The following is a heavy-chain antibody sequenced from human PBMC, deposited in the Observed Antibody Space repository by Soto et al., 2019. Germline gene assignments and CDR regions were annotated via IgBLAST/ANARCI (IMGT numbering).Heavy chain of an antibody. CDR1: GVTFSNAW. V-gene: IGHV3-15*07. J-gene: IGHJ6*02. CDR3: TFPYYSSSSYYYYYYYGMDV. D-gene: IGHD6-6*01. CDR2: IKSKTDGGTT. Sequence: PGGSLRLSCAASGVTFSNAWMNWVRQATGKGLEWVGRIKSKTDGGTTDYAAPVKGRFTISRDDSKNTLYLQMNSLKTEDTAVYYCTFPYYSSSSYYYYYYYGMDVWGQGTTVTVSS.